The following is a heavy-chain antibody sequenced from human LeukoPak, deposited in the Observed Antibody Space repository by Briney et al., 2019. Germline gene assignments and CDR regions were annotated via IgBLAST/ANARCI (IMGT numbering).Heavy chain of an antibody. J-gene: IGHJ6*02. CDR2: IYYSGST. D-gene: IGHD2-15*01. CDR3: ARDSVVVVARYYYYGMDV. Sequence: SETLSLNCTVSGGSISSGGYYWSWIRQHPGKGLEWIGYIYYSGSTYYNPSLKSRVTISVDTSKNQFSLKLSSVTAADTAVYYCARDSVVVVARYYYYGMDVWGQGTTVTVSS. V-gene: IGHV4-31*03. CDR1: GGSISSGGYY.